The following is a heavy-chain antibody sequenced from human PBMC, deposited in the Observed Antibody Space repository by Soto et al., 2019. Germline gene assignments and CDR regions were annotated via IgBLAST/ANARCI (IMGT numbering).Heavy chain of an antibody. CDR1: GYTLTSYG. Sequence: GASVKVSCKASGYTLTSYGISWVRQAPGQGLEWMGWISAYNGNTNYAQKLQGRVTMTTDTSTSTAYMELRSLRSDDTAVYYCARDLKTRDRSTIFGVVIIRHGFDYWGQGTLVTVSS. D-gene: IGHD3-3*01. CDR3: ARDLKTRDRSTIFGVVIIRHGFDY. CDR2: ISAYNGNT. V-gene: IGHV1-18*01. J-gene: IGHJ4*02.